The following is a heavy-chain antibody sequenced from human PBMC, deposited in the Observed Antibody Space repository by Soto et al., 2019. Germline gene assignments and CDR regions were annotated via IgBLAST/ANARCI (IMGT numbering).Heavy chain of an antibody. J-gene: IGHJ6*02. Sequence: GESLKISFKGSGYSFTSYWISWVRQMPGKGLEWMGRIDPSDSYTNYSPSFQGHVTISADKSISTAYLQWSSLKASDTAMYYCARLGIAVEDYYYYGMDVWGQGTTVTVSS. CDR2: IDPSDSYT. D-gene: IGHD6-19*01. CDR1: GYSFTSYW. CDR3: ARLGIAVEDYYYYGMDV. V-gene: IGHV5-10-1*01.